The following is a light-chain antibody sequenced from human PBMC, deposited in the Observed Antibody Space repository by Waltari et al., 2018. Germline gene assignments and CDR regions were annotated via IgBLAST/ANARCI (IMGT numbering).Light chain of an antibody. V-gene: IGKV3-20*01. CDR3: QQYGSSIPVT. CDR2: GAS. CDR1: QSVTASQ. Sequence: VLTQSPGTMSLSPGDRATLSCRASQSVTASQVARSQQKPGQAPRLLISGASTSATGTPDRFSGTGSGTDFILTISGLEPEDFAVYFYQQYGSSIPVTFGPGTKV. J-gene: IGKJ3*01.